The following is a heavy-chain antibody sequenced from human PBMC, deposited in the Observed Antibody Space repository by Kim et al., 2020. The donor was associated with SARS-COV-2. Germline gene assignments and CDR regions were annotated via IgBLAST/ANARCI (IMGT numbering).Heavy chain of an antibody. V-gene: IGHV3-13*01. D-gene: IGHD3-22*01. Sequence: YPSSVKGRFTISRENAKNSLYLQMNSLRAGDTAVYYCARGLRSSGYSLDYWGQGTLVTVSS. J-gene: IGHJ4*02. CDR3: ARGLRSSGYSLDY.